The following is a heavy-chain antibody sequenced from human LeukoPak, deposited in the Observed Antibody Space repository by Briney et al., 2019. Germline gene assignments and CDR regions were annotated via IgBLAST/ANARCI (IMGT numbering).Heavy chain of an antibody. J-gene: IGHJ4*02. CDR2: IWYDGSNK. D-gene: IGHD3-16*01. CDR3: ATSRGDLGIDY. CDR1: GFTFSSYG. Sequence: GGSLRLSCAASGFTFSSYGMHWVRQAPGKGLEWVAVIWYDGSNKYYADSVKGRFTISRDNSKNTLYLQMNSLRAEDTAVYYCATSRGDLGIDYWGQGTLVTVSS. V-gene: IGHV3-33*01.